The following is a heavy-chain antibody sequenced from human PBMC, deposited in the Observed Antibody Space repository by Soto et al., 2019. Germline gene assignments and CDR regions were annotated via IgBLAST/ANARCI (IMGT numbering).Heavy chain of an antibody. CDR2: IYWDDDK. D-gene: IGHD6-19*01. J-gene: IGHJ4*02. Sequence: QITLKESGPPLVKPTQTLTLTCTFSGFSLSTSGVGVGWIRQPPGKALEWLALIYWDDDKRYSPSLKRRLTITKDTTKNQVVLTMTNMDPVDTATYYCAHSREYSSGWYTPMDYWGQGTLVTVSS. CDR1: GFSLSTSGVG. CDR3: AHSREYSSGWYTPMDY. V-gene: IGHV2-5*02.